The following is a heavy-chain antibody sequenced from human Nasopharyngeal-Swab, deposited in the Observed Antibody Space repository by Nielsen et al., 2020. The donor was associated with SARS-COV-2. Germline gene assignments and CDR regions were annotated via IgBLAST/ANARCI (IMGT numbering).Heavy chain of an antibody. CDR3: ARDRGGYDYPFDY. CDR2: IYSGGST. D-gene: IGHD5-12*01. V-gene: IGHV3-53*01. CDR1: GFTVSSNY. Sequence: GSLRLSCAASGFTVSSNYMSWVRQAPGKGLEWVSVIYSGGSTYYADSVKGRFTISRDNSKNTLYLQMNSLRAEDTAVYYCARDRGGYDYPFDYWGQGTLVTVSS. J-gene: IGHJ4*02.